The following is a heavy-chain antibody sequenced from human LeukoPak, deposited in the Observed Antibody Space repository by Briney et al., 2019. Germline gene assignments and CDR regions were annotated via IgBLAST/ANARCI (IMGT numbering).Heavy chain of an antibody. J-gene: IGHJ6*02. V-gene: IGHV5-51*01. CDR1: GYSFTSYW. CDR3: ARQFTVTTSLGYYYYYGMDV. D-gene: IGHD4-4*01. Sequence: GESLKISCKGSGYSFTSYWIGWVRQMSGKGLEWMGIIYPGDSDTRYSPSFQGQVTISADKSISTAYLQWSSLKASDTAMYYCARQFTVTTSLGYYYYYGMDVWGQGTTVTVSS. CDR2: IYPGDSDT.